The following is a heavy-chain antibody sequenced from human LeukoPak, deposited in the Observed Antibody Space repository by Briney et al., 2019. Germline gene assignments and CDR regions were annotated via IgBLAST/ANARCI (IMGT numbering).Heavy chain of an antibody. CDR2: IYYSGST. CDR1: GGSISTSSYY. Sequence: SETLSLTCTVSGGSISTSSYYWDLIRQPPGKGLEWIATIYYSGSTYYNPSLKSRVTISVDTSKNQFSLKLSSVTAADTAVYYCARLDGDYFDYWGQGTLVTVSS. CDR3: ARLDGDYFDY. D-gene: IGHD4-17*01. V-gene: IGHV4-39*07. J-gene: IGHJ4*02.